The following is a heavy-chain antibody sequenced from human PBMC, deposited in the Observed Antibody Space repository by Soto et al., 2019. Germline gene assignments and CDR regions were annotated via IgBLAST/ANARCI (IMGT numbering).Heavy chain of an antibody. CDR1: VSTFISYG. CDR2: ISYDGSNK. CDR3: AKGTSSRQQLPPFDY. V-gene: IGHV3-30*18. Sequence: WGARRLSCSASVSTFISYGMHWFRQAPGKGLEWVAVISYDGSNKYYADSVKGRFTISRDNSKNTLYLQMNSLRAEDTAVYYCAKGTSSRQQLPPFDYWGQGTLVTVSS. D-gene: IGHD6-13*01. J-gene: IGHJ4*02.